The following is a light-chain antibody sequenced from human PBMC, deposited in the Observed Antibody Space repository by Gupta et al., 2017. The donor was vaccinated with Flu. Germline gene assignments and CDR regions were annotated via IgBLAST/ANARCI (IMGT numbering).Light chain of an antibody. J-gene: IGKJ2*01. CDR2: AAS. CDR1: QSISSY. Sequence: DRVTITCRASQSISSYLNWYQQKPGKAPKLLSYAASSLQSGVPSRFSGSGSGTDFTLTISSLQPEDFATYYCQQSYSTPRYTFGQGTKLEIK. V-gene: IGKV1-39*01. CDR3: QQSYSTPRYT.